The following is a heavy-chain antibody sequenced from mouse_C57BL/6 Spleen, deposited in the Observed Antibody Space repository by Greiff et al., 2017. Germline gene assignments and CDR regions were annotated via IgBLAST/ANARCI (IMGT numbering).Heavy chain of an antibody. CDR1: GYTFTSYG. CDR3: ARPPLYGSSYGDYFDY. D-gene: IGHD1-1*01. J-gene: IGHJ2*01. CDR2: IYPRSGNT. Sequence: QVQLQQSGAELARPGASVKLSCKASGYTFTSYGISWVKQRTGQGLEWIGEIYPRSGNTYYNEKFKGKATLTADKSSSTAYMELRSLTSEDSAVYFCARPPLYGSSYGDYFDYWGQGTTRTVSS. V-gene: IGHV1-81*01.